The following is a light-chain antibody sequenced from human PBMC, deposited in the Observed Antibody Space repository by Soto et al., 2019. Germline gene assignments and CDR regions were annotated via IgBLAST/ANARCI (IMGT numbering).Light chain of an antibody. V-gene: IGKV4-1*01. CDR2: WAS. CDR1: QSFLYSSNNKNY. Sequence: DIVMTQSPDSLAVSLGERATINCKSSQSFLYSSNNKNYLAWYQQKPGQPTKLLIYWASTRESGAPDRFSGSGSGTDFTLTISSLQAEDVAVYYCQQYYSTPLTFGQGTKVDIK. CDR3: QQYYSTPLT. J-gene: IGKJ1*01.